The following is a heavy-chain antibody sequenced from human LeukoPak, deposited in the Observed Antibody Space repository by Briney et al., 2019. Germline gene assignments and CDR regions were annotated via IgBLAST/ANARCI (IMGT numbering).Heavy chain of an antibody. CDR1: GYTFTSYG. CDR3: ARAAAAAGRGASPFDY. V-gene: IGHV1-18*01. D-gene: IGHD6-13*01. CDR2: ISAYNGNT. Sequence: GASVKVSCKASGYTFTSYGISWVRQAPGQGLEWMGWISAYNGNTNYAQKLQDRVTMTTDTSTSTAYMELRSLRSDDTAVYYCARAAAAAGRGASPFDYWGQGTLVTVSS. J-gene: IGHJ4*02.